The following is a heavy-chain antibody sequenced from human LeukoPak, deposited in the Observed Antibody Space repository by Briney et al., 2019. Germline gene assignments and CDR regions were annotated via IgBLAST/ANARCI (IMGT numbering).Heavy chain of an antibody. CDR1: GGSFTDYF. Sequence: SETLSLTCTAYGGSFTDYFWTWIRQSPGKGLEWIGEINHSGSTNYNPSLKSRVTISVDTSKNQFSLKLSSVTAADTAVYYCARGIRRFDPWGQGTLVTVSS. CDR3: ARGIRRFDP. V-gene: IGHV4-34*01. J-gene: IGHJ5*02. CDR2: INHSGST.